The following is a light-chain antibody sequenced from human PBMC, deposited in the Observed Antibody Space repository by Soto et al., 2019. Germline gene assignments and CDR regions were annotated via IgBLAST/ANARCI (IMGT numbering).Light chain of an antibody. CDR2: SDN. CDR1: SSNIGNNF. J-gene: IGLJ7*01. V-gene: IGLV1-47*01. CDR3: ATSDDSLSGFVV. Sequence: QTVVTQPPSVSGTRGQRVTISCSGSSSNIGNNFVYWYQHLPGAAPTLVVYSDNHRPSGVPVRFSGSKSGTSASLTISGLRSEDEATYYCATSDDSLSGFVVFGGGTQLTVL.